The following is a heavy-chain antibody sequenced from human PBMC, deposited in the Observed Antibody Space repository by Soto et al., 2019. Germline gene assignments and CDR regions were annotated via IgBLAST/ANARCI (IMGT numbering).Heavy chain of an antibody. V-gene: IGHV3-15*07. Sequence: EVQLVESGGGLVKPGGSLRLSCAASGFTFSNAWMNWVRQAPGKGLEWVGRLKSKTDGGTTDYAAPVKGRFTISRDDSKNTLYLQMNSLKTEDTAVYYCTTGWEKYYGSGELYYVDYWGQGTLVTVSS. J-gene: IGHJ4*02. D-gene: IGHD3-10*01. CDR2: LKSKTDGGTT. CDR3: TTGWEKYYGSGELYYVDY. CDR1: GFTFSNAW.